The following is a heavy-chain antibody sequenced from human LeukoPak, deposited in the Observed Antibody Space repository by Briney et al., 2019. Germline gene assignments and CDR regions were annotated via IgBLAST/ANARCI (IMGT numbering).Heavy chain of an antibody. CDR3: ARLFDDYGDQRGLGY. CDR1: GGSISSSSYY. Sequence: SETLSLTCTVSGGSISSSSYYWGWIRQPPGKGLEWIGSIYYSGNSYYNPSLKSRVTISVDTSKNQFSLKLTSVTAADTAVYYCARLFDDYGDQRGLGYWGQGTLVTVSS. V-gene: IGHV4-39*07. D-gene: IGHD4-17*01. J-gene: IGHJ4*02. CDR2: IYYSGNS.